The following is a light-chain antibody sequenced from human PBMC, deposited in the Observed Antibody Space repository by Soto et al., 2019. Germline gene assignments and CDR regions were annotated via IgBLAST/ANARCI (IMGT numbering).Light chain of an antibody. V-gene: IGKV3-20*01. Sequence: EIVLTQSPGTLSLSPGERATLSCRASQSFNSNYLAWHQQKPGQAPRLLIHGASSRATGIPDRFSGRGSGTDFTLTISRLEPEDFAVYYCQQYGASPSTFGGGTKVDIK. CDR1: QSFNSNY. CDR3: QQYGASPST. J-gene: IGKJ4*01. CDR2: GAS.